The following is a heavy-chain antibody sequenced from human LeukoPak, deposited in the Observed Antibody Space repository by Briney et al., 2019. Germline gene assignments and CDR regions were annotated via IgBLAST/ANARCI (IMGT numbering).Heavy chain of an antibody. D-gene: IGHD2-2*01. V-gene: IGHV5-51*01. CDR2: IYPGDSDT. CDR3: ARRGVYCRSTSCYYFDY. CDR1: GYSFTSYW. Sequence: GESLQISCQGSGYSFTSYWIGWVRPMPGTGLEWMGIIYPGDSDTRYSPSFQGQVTISADKSISTAYLQWSSLKASDTAMYYCARRGVYCRSTSCYYFDYWGQGTLVTVSS. J-gene: IGHJ4*02.